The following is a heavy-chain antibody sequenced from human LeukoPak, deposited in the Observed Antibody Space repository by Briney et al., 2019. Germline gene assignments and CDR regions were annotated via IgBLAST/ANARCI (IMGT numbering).Heavy chain of an antibody. J-gene: IGHJ4*02. CDR1: GFTFTSSA. V-gene: IGHV3-23*01. D-gene: IGHD6-19*01. CDR2: ISGSGGST. CDR3: AKQWLDEALFDY. Sequence: GGSLRLSYAASGFTFTSSAMSWVRQEPGEGLEWVSAISGSGGSTYYADSVKDRFTISRDNTKNTLYLQMNSLRAEDTAVYYCAKQWLDEALFDYWGQGTLGTVS.